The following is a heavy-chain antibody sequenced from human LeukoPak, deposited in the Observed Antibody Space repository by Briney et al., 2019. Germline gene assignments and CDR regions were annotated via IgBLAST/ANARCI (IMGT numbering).Heavy chain of an antibody. CDR3: AKGGVVVVPAASFYFDY. CDR2: ISSSSSNI. J-gene: IGHJ4*02. CDR1: GFTFSSYS. V-gene: IGHV3-21*04. D-gene: IGHD2-2*01. Sequence: GGSLRLSCAASGFTFSSYSMNWVRQAPGKWLEWVSSISSSSSNIYYADSVKGRFTISRDNAKNSLYLQMNSLRADDTAVYYCAKGGVVVVPAASFYFDYWGQGTMVTVSS.